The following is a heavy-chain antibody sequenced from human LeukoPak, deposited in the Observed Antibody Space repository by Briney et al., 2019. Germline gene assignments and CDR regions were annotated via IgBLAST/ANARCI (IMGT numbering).Heavy chain of an antibody. CDR1: GFTFSAFA. CDR3: AKGALYGSGSYYSAFDI. Sequence: PGGSLRLSCAASGFTFSAFAMTWVRQAPGKGLEWVSTIRSTGASTYYADSVKGRFTISRDNSKNTLYLQMNILTAEDTAVYYCAKGALYGSGSYYSAFDIWGQGTMVTVSS. CDR2: IRSTGAST. J-gene: IGHJ3*02. V-gene: IGHV3-23*01. D-gene: IGHD3-10*01.